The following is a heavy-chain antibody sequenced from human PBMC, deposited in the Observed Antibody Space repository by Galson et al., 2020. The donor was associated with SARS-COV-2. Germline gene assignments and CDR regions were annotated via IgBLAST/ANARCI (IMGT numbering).Heavy chain of an antibody. V-gene: IGHV1-69*06. CDR3: ARAGGGEPYDILTNYYYYYMDV. D-gene: IGHD3-9*01. CDR1: GGTFSSYA. J-gene: IGHJ6*03. Sequence: ASVKVSCKASGGTFSSYAISWVRQAPGQGLEWMGRIIPIFGTANYAQKFQGRVTITADKSTSTAYMELSSLRSEDTAVYYCARAGGGEPYDILTNYYYYYMDVWGKGTTVTISS. CDR2: IIPIFGTA.